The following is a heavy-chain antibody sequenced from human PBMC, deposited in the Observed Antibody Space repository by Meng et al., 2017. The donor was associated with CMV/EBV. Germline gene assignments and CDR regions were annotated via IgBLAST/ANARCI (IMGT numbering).Heavy chain of an antibody. D-gene: IGHD5-18*01. CDR2: IRYDGSNK. V-gene: IGHV3-30*02. CDR1: GFTFSSYG. Sequence: SCKASGFTFSSYGMHWVRQAPGKGLEWVAFIRYDGSNKYYADSVKGRFTISRDNSKNTLYLQMNSLRAEDTAVYYCAKDVILGAYGYSFFDYWGQGTLVTVSS. CDR3: AKDVILGAYGYSFFDY. J-gene: IGHJ4*02.